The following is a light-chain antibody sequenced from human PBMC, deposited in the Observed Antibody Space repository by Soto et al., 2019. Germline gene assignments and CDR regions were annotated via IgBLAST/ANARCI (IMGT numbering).Light chain of an antibody. J-gene: IGKJ1*01. CDR2: WAS. V-gene: IGKV4-1*01. CDR3: QQYYDAPQT. Sequence: DIVMTQSPDSLAVSLGERATIDCKSSQSFLYSPNNKNYLAWYQQKPGQPPKLLIYWASTRESGVPDRFTGSGSGTDFTLTISSLQAEDVAVYYCQQYYDAPQTFGRGTKVEIK. CDR1: QSFLYSPNNKNY.